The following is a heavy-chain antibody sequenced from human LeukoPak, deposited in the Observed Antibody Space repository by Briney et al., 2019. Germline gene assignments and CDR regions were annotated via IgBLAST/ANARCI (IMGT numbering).Heavy chain of an antibody. CDR3: AKTPTALVRGGYYFDT. Sequence: SETLSLTCAVYGGSFSGYYWSWIHQPPGKGLEWIGEINHSGSTDYNPSLKSRVTISVDTSKNQFSLKLSSVTAADMAVYYCAKTPTALVRGGYYFDTCGLGTPVTVSS. J-gene: IGHJ4*02. V-gene: IGHV4-34*01. CDR2: INHSGST. CDR1: GGSFSGYY. D-gene: IGHD6-6*01.